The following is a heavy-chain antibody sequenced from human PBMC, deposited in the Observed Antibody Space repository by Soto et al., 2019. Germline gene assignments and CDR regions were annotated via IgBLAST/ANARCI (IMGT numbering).Heavy chain of an antibody. D-gene: IGHD2-2*01. Sequence: EVQLVESGEGLVKPGGSLRLSCAASGFTFSTYSMSWVRQAPGKGLEWVSSISPSSTYIHYADSVKGRFTISRDNAEKSVYLEMNSLRAEETAIYYCARVGGGVVVVPGANRGDFWGQGTLVTVSS. V-gene: IGHV3-21*01. CDR2: ISPSSTYI. J-gene: IGHJ4*02. CDR3: ARVGGGVVVVPGANRGDF. CDR1: GFTFSTYS.